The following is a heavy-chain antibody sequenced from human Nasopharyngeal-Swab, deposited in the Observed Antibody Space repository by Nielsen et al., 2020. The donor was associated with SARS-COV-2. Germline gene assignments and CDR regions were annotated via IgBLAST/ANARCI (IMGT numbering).Heavy chain of an antibody. J-gene: IGHJ6*02. V-gene: IGHV5-51*01. D-gene: IGHD5/OR15-5a*01. CDR2: LYTRDSAT. Sequence: KDSCKGSGYSITSYWNAWVRHRTGKGLGWMGNLYTRDSATRYSPSFQGQVTISADKYISTAYLQWSSLKASDTALYYCVRPEGVSTSFKYYFQYSIDVWGQGTMVTVPS. CDR1: GYSITSYW. CDR3: VRPEGVSTSFKYYFQYSIDV.